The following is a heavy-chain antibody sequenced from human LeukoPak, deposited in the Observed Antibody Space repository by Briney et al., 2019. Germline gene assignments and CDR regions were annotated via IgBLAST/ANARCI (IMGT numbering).Heavy chain of an antibody. CDR3: AGGPILTIAARPALDY. J-gene: IGHJ4*02. CDR2: INHSGST. V-gene: IGHV4-34*01. Sequence: PSETLSHTCAVYGGSFSGYYWSWIRQPPGKGLEWIGEINHSGSTNYNPSLKSRVTISVDTSKNQFSLKLSSVTAADTAVYYCAGGPILTIAARPALDYWGQGTLVTVSS. CDR1: GGSFSGYY. D-gene: IGHD6-6*01.